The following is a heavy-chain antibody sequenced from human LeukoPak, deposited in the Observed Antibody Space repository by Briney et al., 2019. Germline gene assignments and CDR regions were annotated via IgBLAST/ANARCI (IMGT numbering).Heavy chain of an antibody. V-gene: IGHV4-34*01. CDR2: IDDGGNT. J-gene: IGHJ3*01. CDR1: GGSFSDYF. Sequence: SETLSLMCSAYGGSFSDYFWSWIRQPPGKGLEWIGEIDDGGNTNYNPSLMSRVIVAMEKSKKQFSLVMRSVTAADTAVYYCARFSRITWGDWGDAFDVWGQGATVIVSS. D-gene: IGHD2-21*02. CDR3: ARFSRITWGDWGDAFDV.